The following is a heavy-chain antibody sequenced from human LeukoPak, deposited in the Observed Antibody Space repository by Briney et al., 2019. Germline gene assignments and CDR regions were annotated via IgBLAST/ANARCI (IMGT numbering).Heavy chain of an antibody. D-gene: IGHD3-22*01. J-gene: IGHJ4*02. CDR3: AKDVPSRYYYDSSGYYLN. Sequence: PGESLRLSCAASGFTVSSNYMSWVRQAPGKGLEWVSVIYSGGSTYYADSVKGRFTISRHNSKNTLYLQMNSLRAEDTAVYYCAKDVPSRYYYDSSGYYLNWGQGTLVTVSS. CDR2: IYSGGST. V-gene: IGHV3-53*04. CDR1: GFTVSSNY.